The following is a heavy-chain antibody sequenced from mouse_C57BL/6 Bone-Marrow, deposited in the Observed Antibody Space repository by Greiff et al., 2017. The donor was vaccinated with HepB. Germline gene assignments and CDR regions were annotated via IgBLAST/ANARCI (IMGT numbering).Heavy chain of an antibody. CDR1: GFSLTSYG. CDR3: AKTGVFYDLYYYAMDY. V-gene: IGHV2-5*01. CDR2: IWRGGST. J-gene: IGHJ4*01. D-gene: IGHD2-3*01. Sequence: QVQLQQSGPGLVQPSQSLSITCTVSGFSLTSYGVHWVRQSPGKGLEWLGVIWRGGSTDYNAAFMSRLSITKDNSKSQVFFKMNSLQADDTAIYYCAKTGVFYDLYYYAMDYWGQGTSVTVSS.